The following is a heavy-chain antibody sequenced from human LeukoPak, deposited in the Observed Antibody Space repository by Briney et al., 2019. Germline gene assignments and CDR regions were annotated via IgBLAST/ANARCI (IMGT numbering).Heavy chain of an antibody. V-gene: IGHV3-7*03. CDR3: AKNGDRGAYCTGGTCYPYFYYYMDV. CDR2: INQDGTEK. Sequence: PGGSLRLSCAASGFTFTTYWMTWVRQAPGKGLEWVANINQDGTEKYYVDSVKGRFTISRDNSKNTLYLQMNSLRAEDTAIYYCAKNGDRGAYCTGGTCYPYFYYYMDVWGRGTTVTI. D-gene: IGHD2-15*01. CDR1: GFTFTTYW. J-gene: IGHJ6*03.